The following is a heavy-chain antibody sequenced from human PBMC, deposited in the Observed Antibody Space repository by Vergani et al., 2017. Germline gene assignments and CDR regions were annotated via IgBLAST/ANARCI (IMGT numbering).Heavy chain of an antibody. CDR2: INPSGGHT. D-gene: IGHD3-9*01. CDR1: GYTFSNYY. J-gene: IGHJ4*02. Sequence: QVQVVQSGAEVKKSGASVKVSCKTSGYTFSNYYMHWVRQAPGQGLEWMGIINPSGGHTNYAQKFQGRVTMTRDTSTITVYMELCSLGSEDTAIYYCARGDYGILTGYRYWGQGTLVTVSA. CDR3: ARGDYGILTGYRY. V-gene: IGHV1-46*03.